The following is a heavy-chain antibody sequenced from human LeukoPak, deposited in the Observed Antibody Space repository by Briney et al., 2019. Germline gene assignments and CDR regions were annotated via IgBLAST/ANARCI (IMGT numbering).Heavy chain of an antibody. CDR3: TRRYNYDSSGYYYVRHAFDI. CDR2: IRSKAYGGTT. CDR1: GFTFGDYV. V-gene: IGHV3-49*04. J-gene: IGHJ3*02. Sequence: PGGSLRLSCTASGFTFGDYVMSWVRQAPGKGLEWVGFIRSKAYGGTTKNAASVKGRFTISRDDSRSIAYLQMNSLKTEDTAVYYCTRRYNYDSSGYYYVRHAFDIWGQGTMVTAS. D-gene: IGHD3-22*01.